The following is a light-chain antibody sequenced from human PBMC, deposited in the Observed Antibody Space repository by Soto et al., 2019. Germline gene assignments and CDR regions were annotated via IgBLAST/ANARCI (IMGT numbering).Light chain of an antibody. CDR3: QQYNKWPPDYT. V-gene: IGKV3D-15*01. CDR2: ATS. Sequence: IVMTQSPATLSVSPGEPATLSCRASQSVGTNLAWYQQKPGQPPRLLIYATSTRVTGVPVMFSGGGSGTDFTLTISSLQSADFAVYYCQQYNKWPPDYTFGPGTKVDIK. CDR1: QSVGTN. J-gene: IGKJ3*01.